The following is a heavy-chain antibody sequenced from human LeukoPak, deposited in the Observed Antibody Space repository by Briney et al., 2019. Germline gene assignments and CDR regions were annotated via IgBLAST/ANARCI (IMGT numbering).Heavy chain of an antibody. CDR2: INPSGGST. CDR3: ARDYGDYGFDI. V-gene: IGHV1-46*01. D-gene: IGHD4-17*01. CDR1: GYTFTSYY. J-gene: IGHJ3*02. Sequence: ASVKVSCKASGYTFTSYYMHWVRQAPGQGLEWMGIINPSGGSTSYAQKFQGRVTMTRDMSTSTVYMELSSLRSEGTAVYYCARDYGDYGFDIWGQGTMVTVSS.